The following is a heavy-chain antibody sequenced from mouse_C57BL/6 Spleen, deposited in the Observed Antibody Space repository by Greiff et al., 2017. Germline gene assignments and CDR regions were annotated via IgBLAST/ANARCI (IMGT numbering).Heavy chain of an antibody. CDR2: INPSNGGT. Sequence: QVHVKQPGTELVKPGASGYIFTSYWMHWVKQRPGKGLEWIGNINPSNGGTNYNEKFKSKATLTVEKSSSTAYMQLSSLTSEDSAVYYCARRGYWGQGPTLTVSS. CDR1: GYIFTSYW. J-gene: IGHJ2*01. V-gene: IGHV1-53*01. CDR3: ARRGY.